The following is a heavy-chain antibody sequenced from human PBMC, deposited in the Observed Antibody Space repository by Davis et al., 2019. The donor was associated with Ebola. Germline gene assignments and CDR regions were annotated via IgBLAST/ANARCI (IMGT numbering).Heavy chain of an antibody. CDR2: ISSSSSYI. CDR3: ARDAGGYSSSFDY. Sequence: GESLKISCAASGFTFSSYSMNWVRQAPGKGLEWVSSISSSSSYIYYADSVKGRFTISRDNSKNTLYLQMNSLRAEDTAVYYCARDAGGYSSSFDYWGQGTLVTVSS. J-gene: IGHJ4*02. V-gene: IGHV3-21*01. CDR1: GFTFSSYS. D-gene: IGHD6-13*01.